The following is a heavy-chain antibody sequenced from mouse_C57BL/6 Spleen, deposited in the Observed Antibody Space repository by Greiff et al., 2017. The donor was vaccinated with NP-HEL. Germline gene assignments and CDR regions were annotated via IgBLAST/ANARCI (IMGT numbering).Heavy chain of an antibody. CDR2: ISSGGSYT. V-gene: IGHV5-6*01. Sequence: DVHLVESGGDLVKPGGSLKLSCAASGFTFSSYGMSWVRQTPDKRLEWVATISSGGSYTYYPDSVKGRFTISRDNAKNTLYLQMSSLKSEDTAMYYCARHRSGDSSGFYYFDYWGQGTTLTVSS. CDR1: GFTFSSYG. J-gene: IGHJ2*01. CDR3: ARHRSGDSSGFYYFDY. D-gene: IGHD3-2*02.